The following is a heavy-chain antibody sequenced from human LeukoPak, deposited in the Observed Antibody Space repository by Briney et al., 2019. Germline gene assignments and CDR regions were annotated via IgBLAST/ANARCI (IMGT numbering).Heavy chain of an antibody. V-gene: IGHV4-4*07. CDR2: VSASGTT. Sequence: SETLSLTCSVSGVYVGSHFWSWVRQPAGKALEWIGRVSASGTTSSNPSLDSRVTMSLDTSKNQFSLKLTSVTAADTAVYFCARAYCGGECTAGGAFDIWGQGTMVTVSS. J-gene: IGHJ3*02. CDR3: ARAYCGGECTAGGAFDI. CDR1: GVYVGSHF. D-gene: IGHD2-21*01.